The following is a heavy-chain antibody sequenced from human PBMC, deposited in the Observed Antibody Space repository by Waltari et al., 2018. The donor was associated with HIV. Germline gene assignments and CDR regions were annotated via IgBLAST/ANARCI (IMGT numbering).Heavy chain of an antibody. CDR3: ASSGVYAHDAFKI. J-gene: IGHJ3*02. D-gene: IGHD2-15*01. V-gene: IGHV3-74*01. CDR2: MNSDGTTR. CDR1: GFTFHTYW. Sequence: EVHLVESGGGLVQPGGYLRVSCAAPGFTFHTYWMPWLRQVPGKGLVWVSSMNSDGTTRSYADSVKGRFTISRDNAKNTLYVEMNSLRADDTAVYYCASSGVYAHDAFKIWGQGTKVIVSS.